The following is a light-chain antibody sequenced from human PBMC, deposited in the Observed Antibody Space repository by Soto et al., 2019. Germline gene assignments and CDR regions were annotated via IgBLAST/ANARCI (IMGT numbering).Light chain of an antibody. CDR1: QSVSSN. CDR2: GAS. CDR3: QEYNKWRPYT. J-gene: IGKJ2*01. V-gene: IGKV3-15*01. Sequence: EIVMTQTPANSSVSPGERATLSCRASQSVSSNLAWYQQKPGQGPRLLIYGASTRATSIATRFSGSGSGTDSTSTIDSLQSVDFAVNYGQEYNKWRPYTFGQGTKLEIE.